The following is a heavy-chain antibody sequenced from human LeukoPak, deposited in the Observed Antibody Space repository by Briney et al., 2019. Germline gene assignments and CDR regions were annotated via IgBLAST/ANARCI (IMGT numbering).Heavy chain of an antibody. CDR2: ITNSGTTI. CDR1: GFTFTDYY. D-gene: IGHD5-24*01. J-gene: IGHJ4*02. V-gene: IGHV3-11*04. CDR3: AKASFVEMATIDY. Sequence: GGSLRLSCAASGFTFTDYYMSWIRQAPGKGLEWVSYITNSGTTIYYADSVKGRFTISRDNAKNSLYLQMNSLRAEDTAVYYCAKASFVEMATIDYWGQGTLVTVSS.